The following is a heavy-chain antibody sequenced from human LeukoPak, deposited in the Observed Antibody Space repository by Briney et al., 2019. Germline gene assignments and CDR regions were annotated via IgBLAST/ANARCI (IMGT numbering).Heavy chain of an antibody. CDR2: IYSGGST. CDR3: ARSCYDSSCR. CDR1: GFTASSNY. V-gene: IGHV3-66*01. J-gene: IGHJ4*02. D-gene: IGHD3-22*01. Sequence: PGGSLRLSCAASGFTASSNYMSWVRQAPGKGLEWVSVIYSGGSTYYADSVKGRFTISRDNSKNTLYLQMNSLRAEDTAVYYCARSCYDSSCRWGQGTLVTVSS.